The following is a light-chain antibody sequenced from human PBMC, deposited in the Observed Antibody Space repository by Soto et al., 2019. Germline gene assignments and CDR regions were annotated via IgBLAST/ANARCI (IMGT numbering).Light chain of an antibody. CDR3: QQGDKFPFT. CDR1: QDIGSR. CDR2: AAA. J-gene: IGKJ3*01. V-gene: IGKV1-12*01. Sequence: DIQMTQSPSSLSASVGDRINISCRASQDIGSRLAWYQQKAGKAPKILIYAAASLYSGGPSRLSATFHGTHFTLTYNSVQPADFATYFCQQGDKFPFTFRRGTKVDL.